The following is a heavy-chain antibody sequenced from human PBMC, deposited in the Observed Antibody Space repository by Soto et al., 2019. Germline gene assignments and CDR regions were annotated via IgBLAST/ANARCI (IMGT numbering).Heavy chain of an antibody. CDR1: GGTFSSYA. CDR2: INPNGGGT. J-gene: IGHJ4*01. D-gene: IGHD6-13*01. Sequence: VASVKVSCKASGGTFSSYAISWVRQAPGQGLEWMGWINPNGGGTNYARRFQGRVTMTRDTSLSTAYMELTRLRSDDTAIYYCARVHYSSSWYNWGHGTLVTVSS. CDR3: ARVHYSSSWYN. V-gene: IGHV1-2*02.